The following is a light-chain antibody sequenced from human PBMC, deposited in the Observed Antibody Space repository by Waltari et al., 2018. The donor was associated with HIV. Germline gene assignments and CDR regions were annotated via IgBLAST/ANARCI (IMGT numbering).Light chain of an antibody. Sequence: QSALTQPASVSGSPGQSITISCTGTSRDVGGYNSVSWYQHHPGKDPKLMIYDVSNRAAGFSTRFSASRSGNTATLTISGLQAEDEADYYCNSYTTSSTLHVVFGGGTKLTVL. CDR3: NSYTTSSTLHVV. V-gene: IGLV2-14*03. CDR1: SRDVGGYNS. J-gene: IGLJ2*01. CDR2: DVS.